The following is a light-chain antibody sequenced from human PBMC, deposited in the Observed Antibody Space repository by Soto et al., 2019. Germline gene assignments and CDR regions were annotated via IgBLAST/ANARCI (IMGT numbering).Light chain of an antibody. V-gene: IGKV4-1*01. CDR2: WAS. Sequence: DIVMTQSPDSLAVSLGERATINCKSSQSVLYSSNNKNYLAWYQQKPGQPPKLLIYWASTRESGVPDRFSGSGSVTDFTLTISSLQAEDVAVYYCQQYYSTPLTFGPGTKLEIK. CDR3: QQYYSTPLT. CDR1: QSVLYSSNNKNY. J-gene: IGKJ2*01.